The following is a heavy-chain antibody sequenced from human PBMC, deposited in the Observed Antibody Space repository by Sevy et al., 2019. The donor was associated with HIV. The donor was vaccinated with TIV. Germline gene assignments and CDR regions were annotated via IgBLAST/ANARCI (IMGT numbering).Heavy chain of an antibody. Sequence: SQTLSLTCAISGDSVSSNSAAWNWIRQSTSRGLEWLGRTYYRSKWYNDYAVSVKSRITINPDTSKNQFSLQLNSVTPEDTAVYYCARVTQWPLERSGWYFDYWGQGTLVTVSS. V-gene: IGHV6-1*01. CDR1: GDSVSSNSAA. J-gene: IGHJ4*02. CDR2: TYYRSKWYN. CDR3: ARVTQWPLERSGWYFDY. D-gene: IGHD6-19*01.